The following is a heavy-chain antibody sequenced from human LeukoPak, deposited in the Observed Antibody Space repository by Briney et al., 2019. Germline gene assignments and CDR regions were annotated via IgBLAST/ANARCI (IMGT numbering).Heavy chain of an antibody. D-gene: IGHD3-22*01. J-gene: IGHJ1*01. CDR1: GGTFSSYA. CDR2: IIPIFGKA. CDR3: ARNSYDSSGYYSKYFQH. V-gene: IGHV1-69*05. Sequence: SVKVSCKASGGTFSSYAISWVRQAPGQGLEWMGGIIPIFGKANYAQKFQGRVTITTDESTSTAYMELSSLRSEDTAVYYCARNSYDSSGYYSKYFQHWGQGTLVTVSS.